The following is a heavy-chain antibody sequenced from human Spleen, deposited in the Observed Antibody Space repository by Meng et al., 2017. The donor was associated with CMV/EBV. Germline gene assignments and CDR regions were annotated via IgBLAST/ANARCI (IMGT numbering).Heavy chain of an antibody. CDR1: GFTLSDYY. Sequence: GESLRLSCAASGFTLSDYYMTWIRQAPGKGLECVSYISSSGGSTGYADSVKGRFTISRDNAKNSLYLQMNSLRAEDTAVYFCARLSIDRDVFDIGGQGTMVTVSS. CDR2: ISSSGGST. V-gene: IGHV3-11*01. J-gene: IGHJ3*02. CDR3: ARLSIDRDVFDI. D-gene: IGHD5-24*01.